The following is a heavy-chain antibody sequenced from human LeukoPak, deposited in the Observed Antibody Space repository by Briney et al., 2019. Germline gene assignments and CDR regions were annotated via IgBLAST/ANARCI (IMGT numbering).Heavy chain of an antibody. V-gene: IGHV1-24*01. Sequence: ASVKVSCTVSGYTLTELSMHWVRQAPGKGLEWMGGFDPEDGETIYAQKFQGRVTMTEDTSTDTAYMELSSLRSEDTAVYYCATASTQVYAIPYFDYWGQGTLVTVSS. CDR2: FDPEDGET. J-gene: IGHJ4*02. D-gene: IGHD2-8*01. CDR3: ATASTQVYAIPYFDY. CDR1: GYTLTELS.